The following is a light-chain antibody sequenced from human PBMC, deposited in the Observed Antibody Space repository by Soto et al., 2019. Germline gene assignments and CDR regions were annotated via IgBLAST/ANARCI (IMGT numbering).Light chain of an antibody. V-gene: IGKV1D-13*01. J-gene: IGKJ4*01. CDR1: QGISTL. Sequence: AIHLTQSPSSLSASVGDRVTISCRASQGISTLFAWYQQKPGKAPNLLIYDASTLESGVPSRFSGSGSGADFTLTISSLQPEDFATYYCQQFYDYPLTFGGGTKVEIK. CDR3: QQFYDYPLT. CDR2: DAS.